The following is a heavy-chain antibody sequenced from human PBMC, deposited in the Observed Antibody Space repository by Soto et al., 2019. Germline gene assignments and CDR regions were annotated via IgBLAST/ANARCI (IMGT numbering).Heavy chain of an antibody. CDR1: GYSFTTNW. D-gene: IGHD2-8*01. Sequence: GESLQISCKASGYSFTTNWIGWVRQMHGKGLEWMGIIYPGDSDTRYSPSFQGQVTISADKSISTAYLQWNSLKASDTAMYYCATRGGVRFSYYYGIDVWGQGTTVNVS. CDR3: ATRGGVRFSYYYGIDV. J-gene: IGHJ6*02. CDR2: IYPGDSDT. V-gene: IGHV5-51*01.